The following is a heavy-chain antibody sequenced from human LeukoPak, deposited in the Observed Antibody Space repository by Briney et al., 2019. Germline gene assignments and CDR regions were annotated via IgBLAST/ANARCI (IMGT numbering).Heavy chain of an antibody. D-gene: IGHD6-13*01. J-gene: IGHJ4*02. CDR3: ARGDIAAGGAPFDY. CDR1: GESFSGYY. CDR2: INHSGRT. V-gene: IGHV4-34*01. Sequence: SETLSLTCAVYGESFSGYYWSWIRQPPGRGLEWIGEINHSGRTSYSASLKSRVTISVDTSKNQFSVKLNSVTAADTAVYYCARGDIAAGGAPFDYWGQGTLVTVSS.